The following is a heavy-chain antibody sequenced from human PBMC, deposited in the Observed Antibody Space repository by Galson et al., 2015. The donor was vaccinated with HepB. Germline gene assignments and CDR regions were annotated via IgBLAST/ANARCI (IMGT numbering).Heavy chain of an antibody. CDR1: GGSISDYY. Sequence: SETLSLTCTVSGGSISDYYWSWIRQPPGKGLEWLGYIYYSGSTNYNPSLKSRVTISVDTSKSQFSLKLRSVTAADTAVYYCASSYSSSWYSSLWYWGQGTLVTVSS. CDR2: IYYSGST. J-gene: IGHJ4*02. D-gene: IGHD6-13*01. V-gene: IGHV4-59*01. CDR3: ASSYSSSWYSSLWY.